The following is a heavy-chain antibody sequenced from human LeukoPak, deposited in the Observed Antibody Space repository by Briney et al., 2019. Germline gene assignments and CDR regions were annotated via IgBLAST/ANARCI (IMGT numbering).Heavy chain of an antibody. D-gene: IGHD6-13*01. CDR2: ISSNGGST. Sequence: GGSLRLSCAASGFTFSSYAMHWLRQAPGKGLEYVSAISSNGGSTYYANSVKGRFIISRDNSKNTLYLQMGSLRAEDMAVYYCASRGSSWYFDYWGQGTLVTVFS. CDR3: ASRGSSWYFDY. CDR1: GFTFSSYA. J-gene: IGHJ4*02. V-gene: IGHV3-64*01.